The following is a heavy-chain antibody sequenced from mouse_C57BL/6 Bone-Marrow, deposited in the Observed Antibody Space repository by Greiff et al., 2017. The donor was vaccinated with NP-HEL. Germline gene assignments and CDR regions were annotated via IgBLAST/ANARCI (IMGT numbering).Heavy chain of an antibody. CDR3: ASYYYGSNLYWYFDV. CDR2: IWSGGST. V-gene: IGHV2-2*01. J-gene: IGHJ1*03. Sequence: QVQLKQSGPGLVQPSQSLSITCTVSGFSLTSYGVHWVRQSPGKGLEWLGVIWSGGSTDYNAAFISRLSISKDNYKSQVFFKMNSLQADDTAIYYCASYYYGSNLYWYFDVWGTGTTVTVSS. CDR1: GFSLTSYG. D-gene: IGHD1-1*01.